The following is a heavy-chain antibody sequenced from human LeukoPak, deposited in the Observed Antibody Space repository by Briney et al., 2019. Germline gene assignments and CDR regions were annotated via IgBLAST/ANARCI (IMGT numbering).Heavy chain of an antibody. D-gene: IGHD3-22*01. CDR2: IYYSGST. CDR3: ARADTYYYDSSGYYGIGYFVY. Sequence: PSQTLSLTCTVSGGSISSGDYYWSWIRQPPGKGLEWIGYIYYSGSTYYNPSLKSRVTISVDTSKNQFSLKLSSVTAADTAVYYCARADTYYYDSSGYYGIGYFVYWGQGTLVTVSS. J-gene: IGHJ4*02. CDR1: GGSISSGDYY. V-gene: IGHV4-30-4*08.